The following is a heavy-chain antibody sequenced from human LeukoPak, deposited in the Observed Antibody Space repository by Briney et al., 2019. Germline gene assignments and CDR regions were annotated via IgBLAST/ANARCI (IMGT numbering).Heavy chain of an antibody. V-gene: IGHV4-4*07. Sequence: SETLSLTCTVSGGSISSYYGSRIRQPAGKGLEWIGRIYTRGRPNYNPPLKSRVTLSVDTSKNQFSLKLSSVTAPDTAVYYCARDSGPYYYGSGSYSHFHYWGQGTLVTVSS. CDR1: GGSISSYY. CDR3: ARDSGPYYYGSGSYSHFHY. D-gene: IGHD3-10*01. J-gene: IGHJ4*02. CDR2: IYTRGRP.